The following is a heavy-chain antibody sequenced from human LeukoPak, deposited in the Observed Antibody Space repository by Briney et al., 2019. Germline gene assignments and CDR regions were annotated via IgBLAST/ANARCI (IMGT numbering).Heavy chain of an antibody. J-gene: IGHJ4*02. Sequence: PGGSLRLSCAASGFTFTTYWMTWVRQAPGKGLEWVANINQDGSEKYFVDSVKGRFTISRDNAKNSLYLQMNSLRVEDTAVYYCARGRGVQLWLFFDYWGQGTLVTVSS. V-gene: IGHV3-7*01. CDR2: INQDGSEK. CDR1: GFTFTTYW. CDR3: ARGRGVQLWLFFDY. D-gene: IGHD5-18*01.